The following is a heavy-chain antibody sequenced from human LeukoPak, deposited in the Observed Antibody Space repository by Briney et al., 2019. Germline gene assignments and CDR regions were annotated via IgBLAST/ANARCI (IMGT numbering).Heavy chain of an antibody. Sequence: PGGSLRLSCAASGFTFSSYSMNWVRQAPGKGLEWVSSISSSSSYIYYADSVKGRFTISRDNAKNSLYLQMNSLRAEDTAVYYCAKDTYCGSGSSDYWGQGTLVTVSS. CDR3: AKDTYCGSGSSDY. CDR2: ISSSSSYI. J-gene: IGHJ4*02. CDR1: GFTFSSYS. D-gene: IGHD3-10*01. V-gene: IGHV3-21*01.